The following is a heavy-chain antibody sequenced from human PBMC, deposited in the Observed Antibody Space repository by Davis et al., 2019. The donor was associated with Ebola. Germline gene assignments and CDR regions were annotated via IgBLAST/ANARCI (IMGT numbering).Heavy chain of an antibody. CDR2: ISGSGGST. CDR1: GFSFSSYV. D-gene: IGHD6-19*01. J-gene: IGHJ6*02. V-gene: IGHV3-23*01. CDR3: AKDRGSGWSEIYYYYNGMDV. Sequence: GESLKISCAASGFSFSSYVMSWVRQTPGKGLEWVSAISGSGGSTYYADSVKGRFTISRDNSKNTLYLQMNSLRAEDTAVYYCAKDRGSGWSEIYYYYNGMDVWGQGTTVTVSS.